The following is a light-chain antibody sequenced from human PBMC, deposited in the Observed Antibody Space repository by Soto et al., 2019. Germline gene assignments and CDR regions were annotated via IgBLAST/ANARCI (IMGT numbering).Light chain of an antibody. CDR2: DLT. CDR1: RSDIGAYNY. CDR3: SSFTITSIRGV. J-gene: IGLJ2*01. Sequence: QSALTQPASVSGSPGQSFTIACTGTRSDIGAYNYVSWYQHHPGKGPKLIIYDLTHRPSGVSTRFSGSKSGNTASLTISGLQTEDEADYYCSSFTITSIRGVFGGRTKLTVL. V-gene: IGLV2-14*03.